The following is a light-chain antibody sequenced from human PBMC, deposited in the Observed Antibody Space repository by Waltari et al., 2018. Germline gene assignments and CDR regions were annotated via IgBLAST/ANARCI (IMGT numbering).Light chain of an antibody. Sequence: QSALTHPASVSGSPGQSITISCTGTSSDVGRYNSVSWYQDHPGQGPKAIIYDVSDRPSGVSARFSGSKSGNTASLTSSGLQAEDEADYYCSSQSTNGVVLFSGGTKVTVL. CDR3: SSQSTNGVVL. V-gene: IGLV2-14*03. J-gene: IGLJ3*02. CDR2: DVS. CDR1: SSDVGRYNS.